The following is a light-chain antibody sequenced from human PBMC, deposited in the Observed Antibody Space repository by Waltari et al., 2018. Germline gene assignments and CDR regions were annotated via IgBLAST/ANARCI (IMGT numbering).Light chain of an antibody. Sequence: QSALTQPASVSGSPGQSITISCTGTSSDVGNYNLVSWYQQHPGTAPKLMIYEVNARPSGVSTRFSGSKSANTASLTISGLQPEDEADYYCCSYAGSTTFWVFGTGTKVTVL. CDR2: EVN. CDR1: SSDVGNYNL. V-gene: IGLV2-23*02. J-gene: IGLJ1*01. CDR3: CSYAGSTTFWV.